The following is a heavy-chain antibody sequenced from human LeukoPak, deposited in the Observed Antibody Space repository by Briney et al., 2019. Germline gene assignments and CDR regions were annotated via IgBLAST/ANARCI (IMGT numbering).Heavy chain of an antibody. V-gene: IGHV4-34*01. Sequence: SETLSLTCAVYGGSFSGYYWSWIRQPPGKGLEWIGEINHSGSTNYNPSLKSRVTISVGTSKNQFSLKLSSVTAADTAVYYCARHPLRPRDGYKSGDDYWGQGTLVTVSS. CDR1: GGSFSGYY. CDR3: ARHPLRPRDGYKSGDDY. J-gene: IGHJ4*02. D-gene: IGHD5-24*01. CDR2: INHSGST.